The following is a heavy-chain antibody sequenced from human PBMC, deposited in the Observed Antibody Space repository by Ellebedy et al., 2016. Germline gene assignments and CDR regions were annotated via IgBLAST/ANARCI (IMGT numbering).Heavy chain of an antibody. V-gene: IGHV3-23*01. J-gene: IGHJ4*02. CDR1: GFTFINYA. D-gene: IGHD1-26*01. CDR3: VTHTGTYEGPFDY. CDR2: ISGSAGST. Sequence: GESLKISXTASGFTFINYAMSWDRQAPGKGLEWVSTISGSAGSTYSADSVKGRFTLSRDNSKNTLNLQMNSLRADDTAIYYCVTHTGTYEGPFDYWGQGSLVTVSS.